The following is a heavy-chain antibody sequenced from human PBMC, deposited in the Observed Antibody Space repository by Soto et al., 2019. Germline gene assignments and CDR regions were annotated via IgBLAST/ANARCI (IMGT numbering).Heavy chain of an antibody. CDR1: GGSFSGYY. CDR2: INHSGST. Sequence: LSETLSLTCAVYGGSFSGYYWSWIRQPPGKGLEWIGEINHSGSTNYNPSLKSRVTISVDTSKNQFSLKLSSVTAADTAVYYCARGRERRITMIVVVITVFDYWGQGTLVTVSS. D-gene: IGHD3-22*01. J-gene: IGHJ4*02. CDR3: ARGRERRITMIVVVITVFDY. V-gene: IGHV4-34*01.